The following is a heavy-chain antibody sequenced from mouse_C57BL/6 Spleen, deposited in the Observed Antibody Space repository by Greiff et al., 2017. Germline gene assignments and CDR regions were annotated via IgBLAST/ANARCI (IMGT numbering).Heavy chain of an antibody. Sequence: VQLQQPGAELVRPGSSVKLSCKASGYTFTSYWMHWVKQRPIQGLEWIGNIDPSDSYTNYNQKFKGKATLTVDTSSSTAYMQLSSLTSEDSAVYYCARWRYGSSYYAMDYWGQGTSVTVSS. V-gene: IGHV1-52*01. CDR1: GYTFTSYW. D-gene: IGHD1-1*01. CDR3: ARWRYGSSYYAMDY. J-gene: IGHJ4*01. CDR2: IDPSDSYT.